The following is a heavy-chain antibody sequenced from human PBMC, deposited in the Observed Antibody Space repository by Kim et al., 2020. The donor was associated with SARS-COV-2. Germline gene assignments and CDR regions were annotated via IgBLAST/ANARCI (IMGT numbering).Heavy chain of an antibody. V-gene: IGHV5-51*01. J-gene: IGHJ3*01. D-gene: IGHD5-18*01. CDR1: GYLFSNYW. CDR2: IHPDESET. CDR3: ARSRRVSCYTCPFDL. Sequence: GESLKISCKASGYLFSNYWIAWVRQMPGRGLECMGVIHPDESETRYSPSFEGQVSISADKSIGTAYLQWSSLKASDTATYYCARSRRVSCYTCPFDLWGQGTMVTVSS.